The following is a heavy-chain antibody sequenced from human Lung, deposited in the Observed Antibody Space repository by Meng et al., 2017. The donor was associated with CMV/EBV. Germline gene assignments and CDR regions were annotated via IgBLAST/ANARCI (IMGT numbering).Heavy chain of an antibody. J-gene: IGHJ6*04. Sequence: SVXVSXXASGYTFTSYDINWVRQATGQGLEWMGWMNPNSGNTGYAQKFQGRVTITRNTSISTAYMELSSLRSEHTAVYYCARVYTCRDDFWRNCYYYGMDVWGKGTXVTVSS. CDR2: MNPNSGNT. CDR1: GYTFTSYD. V-gene: IGHV1-8*03. D-gene: IGHD3-3*01. CDR3: ARVYTCRDDFWRNCYYYGMDV.